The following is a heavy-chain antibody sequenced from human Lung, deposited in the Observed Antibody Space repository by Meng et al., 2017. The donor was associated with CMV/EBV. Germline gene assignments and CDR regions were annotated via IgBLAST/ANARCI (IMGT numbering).Heavy chain of an antibody. J-gene: IGHJ4*02. V-gene: IGHV3-7*01. CDR1: GFTFSSSY. CDR2: IKYDGSDK. D-gene: IGHD3-10*01. Sequence: SCVASGFTFSSSYMSWVRQAPGKGLEWVANIKYDGSDKGYVGSVEGRFTISRDNAKNSVYLQMNTLRVEDTAVYYCARDPHFGALDYWGQGTLVTVYS. CDR3: ARDPHFGALDY.